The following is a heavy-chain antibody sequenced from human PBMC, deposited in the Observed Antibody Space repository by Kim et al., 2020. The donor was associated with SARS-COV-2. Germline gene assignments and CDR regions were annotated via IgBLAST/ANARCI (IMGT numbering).Heavy chain of an antibody. CDR3: ARGDRKYYGMDG. V-gene: IGHV3-21*01. CDR1: GFTFSSYS. Sequence: GGSLRLSCAASGFTFSSYSMNWVRQAPGKGLEWVSSISSSSSYIYYADSVKGRFTISRDNAKNSLYLQMNSLRAEDTAVYYCARGDRKYYGMDGWGQGTTVTVSS. J-gene: IGHJ6*02. CDR2: ISSSSSYI.